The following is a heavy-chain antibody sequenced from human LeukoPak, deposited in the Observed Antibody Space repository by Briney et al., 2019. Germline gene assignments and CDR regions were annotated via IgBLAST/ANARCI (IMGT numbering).Heavy chain of an antibody. Sequence: GRSLRLSCAASGFTFSSYAMSWVRQAPGKGLEWVSAISGSGGSTYYADSVKGRFTISRDNSKNTLYLQMNSLRAEDTAVYYCAKVKDAYYYDSSGYSFDYWGQGTLVTVSS. D-gene: IGHD3-22*01. V-gene: IGHV3-23*01. CDR1: GFTFSSYA. CDR2: ISGSGGST. J-gene: IGHJ4*02. CDR3: AKVKDAYYYDSSGYSFDY.